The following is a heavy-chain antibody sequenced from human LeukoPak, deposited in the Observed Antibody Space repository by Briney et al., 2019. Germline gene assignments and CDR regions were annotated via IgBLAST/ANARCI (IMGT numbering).Heavy chain of an antibody. D-gene: IGHD5-18*01. J-gene: IGHJ4*02. Sequence: ASVKVSCTVSGSSLTELSLYWARQAPGKGLEWMGGFDVIDGETFYAQKFQGRVTMTEDSSADTAYMELRSLTSDDTALYYCAAGRPYSLLDYWGQGTLVTVSS. CDR1: GSSLTELS. CDR3: AAGRPYSLLDY. CDR2: FDVIDGET. V-gene: IGHV1-24*01.